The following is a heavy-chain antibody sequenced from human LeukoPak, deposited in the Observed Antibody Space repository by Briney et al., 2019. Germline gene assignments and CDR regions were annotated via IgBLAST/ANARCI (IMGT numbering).Heavy chain of an antibody. CDR3: AKEGTASKPSDLDP. J-gene: IGHJ5*02. D-gene: IGHD1/OR15-1a*01. CDR2: IRYDGSDK. V-gene: IGHV3-30*02. Sequence: PGGSLRLSCAASGFIFTDYGMHWVRQAPGKGLEWLTFIRYDGSDKYYADSVKGRFTISRDNSKNTLYLQMNSLTSEDTAVYYCAKEGTASKPSDLDPWGQGTLVTVSS. CDR1: GFIFTDYG.